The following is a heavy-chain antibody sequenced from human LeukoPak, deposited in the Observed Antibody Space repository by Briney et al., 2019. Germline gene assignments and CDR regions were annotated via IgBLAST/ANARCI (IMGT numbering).Heavy chain of an antibody. Sequence: PGGSLRLSCAASGFTVSSNYMSWVRQAPGKGLEWVSVIYSGGSTYYADSVKGRFTISRDNFKNTLYLQMNSLRAEDTAVYYCARGSRGPASHYYGPPTQYYYYGMDVWGQGTAVTVSS. V-gene: IGHV3-66*01. D-gene: IGHD3-10*01. CDR3: ARGSRGPASHYYGPPTQYYYYGMDV. CDR2: IYSGGST. CDR1: GFTVSSNY. J-gene: IGHJ6*02.